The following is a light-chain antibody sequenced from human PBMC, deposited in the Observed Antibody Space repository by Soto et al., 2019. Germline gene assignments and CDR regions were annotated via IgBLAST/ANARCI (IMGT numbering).Light chain of an antibody. CDR3: QSYDSSLSGSMV. CDR2: GNS. J-gene: IGLJ2*01. V-gene: IGLV1-40*01. CDR1: SSNIGAGYD. Sequence: QAVVTQPPSVSGAPGQRVTISCTGSSSNIGAGYDVHWYQQLPGTAPKLLIYGNSNRPSGVPDRFSGSKSGTSASLAITGLLADDEADYFCQSYDSSLSGSMVFGGGTELTVL.